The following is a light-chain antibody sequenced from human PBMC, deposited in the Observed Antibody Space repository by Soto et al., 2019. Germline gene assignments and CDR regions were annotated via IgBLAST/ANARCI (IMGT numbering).Light chain of an antibody. CDR1: QSISTW. V-gene: IGKV1-5*03. J-gene: IGKJ2*01. CDR2: TAS. CDR3: QQYNSHSSYT. Sequence: DIQMTQSPSTLSASVGDRVTITCRAIQSISTWLAWYQQKPGKAPKLLIYTASRLESGAPSRFSGSGSGTEFTLTISSLQPDDFATYYCQQYNSHSSYTFGQGTKLEIK.